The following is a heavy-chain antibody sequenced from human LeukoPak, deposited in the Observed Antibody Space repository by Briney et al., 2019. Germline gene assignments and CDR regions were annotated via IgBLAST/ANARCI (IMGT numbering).Heavy chain of an antibody. CDR1: GGSFSGYY. CDR2: INHSGST. V-gene: IGHV4-34*01. CDR3: ARRIAAARRIDY. D-gene: IGHD6-13*01. Sequence: SETLSLTCAVYGGSFSGYYWSWIRQPPGKGLEWIGEINHSGSTNYDPSLKSRVTISVDTSKNQFSLKLSSVTAADTAVYYCARRIAAARRIDYWGQGTLVTVSS. J-gene: IGHJ4*02.